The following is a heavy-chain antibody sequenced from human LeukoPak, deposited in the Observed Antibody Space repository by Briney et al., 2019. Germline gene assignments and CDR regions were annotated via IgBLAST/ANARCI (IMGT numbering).Heavy chain of an antibody. Sequence: SVKVSCKASGYTFTSYGISWVRQAPGQGLEWMGRIIPILGIANYAQKFQGRVTITADKSTSTAYMELSSLRSEDTAVYYCAREFWADFWSGYYLSYYGMDVWGQGTTVTVSS. CDR3: AREFWADFWSGYYLSYYGMDV. CDR1: GYTFTSYG. D-gene: IGHD3-3*01. V-gene: IGHV1-69*04. J-gene: IGHJ6*02. CDR2: IIPILGIA.